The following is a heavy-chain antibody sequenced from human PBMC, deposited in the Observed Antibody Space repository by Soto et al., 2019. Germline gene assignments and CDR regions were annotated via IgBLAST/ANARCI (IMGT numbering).Heavy chain of an antibody. V-gene: IGHV3-30-3*01. CDR1: GFTFSSYA. Sequence: PGGSLRLSCAASGFTFSSYAMHWVRQALGKGLEWVAVISYDGSNKYYADSVKGRFTISRDNSKNTLYLQMNSLRAEDTAVYYCARDQGSSWPAYYYYYYGMDVWGQGTTVTVSS. D-gene: IGHD6-13*01. CDR3: ARDQGSSWPAYYYYYYGMDV. CDR2: ISYDGSNK. J-gene: IGHJ6*02.